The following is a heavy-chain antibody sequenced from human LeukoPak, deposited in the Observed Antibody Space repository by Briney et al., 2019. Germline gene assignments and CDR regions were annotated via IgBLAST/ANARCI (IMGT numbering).Heavy chain of an antibody. V-gene: IGHV3-21*01. J-gene: IGHJ4*02. CDR1: GFSFSRYS. Sequence: PGGSLRLSCAASGFSFSRYSMNWVRQAPGKGLEWVSSISDSSDYIYYGDAVKGRFTISRDNAKNSVYLQMNSLEAEDTAVYYCARDKEADYGSGSFDYWGQGTLVTVSS. CDR3: ARDKEADYGSGSFDY. CDR2: ISDSSDYI. D-gene: IGHD3-10*01.